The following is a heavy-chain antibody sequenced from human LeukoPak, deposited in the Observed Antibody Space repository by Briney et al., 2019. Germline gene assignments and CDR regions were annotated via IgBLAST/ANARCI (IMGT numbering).Heavy chain of an antibody. CDR1: GGSINNYY. CDR3: ARGGDYGDLRYFDY. J-gene: IGHJ4*02. V-gene: IGHV4-59*01. Sequence: PSETLSLTCTVSGGSINNYYWSWIRQPPGKGLEWIAYIYYRGSTNYNTSLKSRVTFSVDTSKNQFSLKLNSVTAADTAVYYCARGGDYGDLRYFDYWGQGTLVTVSS. CDR2: IYYRGST. D-gene: IGHD4-17*01.